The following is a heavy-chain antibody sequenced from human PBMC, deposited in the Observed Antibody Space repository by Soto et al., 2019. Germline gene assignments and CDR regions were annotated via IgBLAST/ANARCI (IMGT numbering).Heavy chain of an antibody. J-gene: IGHJ6*02. CDR1: GFTFSNAW. CDR2: IKSKTDGGTT. CDR3: TTSDDFWSGYHIDPSYYYGMDV. V-gene: IGHV3-15*07. D-gene: IGHD3-3*01. Sequence: GGSLRLSCAASGFTFSNAWMNWVRQAPGKGLEWVGRIKSKTDGGTTDYAAPVKGRFTISRDDSKNTLYLQMNSLKTEDTAVYYCTTSDDFWSGYHIDPSYYYGMDVWGQGTTVTVSS.